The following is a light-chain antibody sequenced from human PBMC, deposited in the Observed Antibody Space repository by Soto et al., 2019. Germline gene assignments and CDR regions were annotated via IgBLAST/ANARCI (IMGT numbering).Light chain of an antibody. CDR3: QPRSSWPRA. CDR1: QGISNG. V-gene: IGKV1-27*01. CDR2: AAS. J-gene: IGKJ3*01. Sequence: DIHVTESPSSLSASVGDRVTITCRASQGISNGLSWYQQKPGQAPTLLIYAASSLQSGVPSRFSGSGSGTDFTLSISSLEPEDFAVYYCQPRSSWPRAFGRGTKVDIK.